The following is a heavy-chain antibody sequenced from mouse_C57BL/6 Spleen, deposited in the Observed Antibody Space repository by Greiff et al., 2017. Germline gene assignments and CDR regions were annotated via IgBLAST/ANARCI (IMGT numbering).Heavy chain of an antibody. D-gene: IGHD1-1*01. Sequence: QVQLQQSGAELAKPGASVKLSCKASGYTFTSYWMHWVKQRPGQGLEWIGDINPSSGYTKYNQKFKDKATLTAGKSSSTAYMQKSSLTYEDSAVYYCARHYGSPYWYCDVWGTGTTLTVSS. J-gene: IGHJ1*03. CDR2: INPSSGYT. V-gene: IGHV1-7*01. CDR1: GYTFTSYW. CDR3: ARHYGSPYWYCDV.